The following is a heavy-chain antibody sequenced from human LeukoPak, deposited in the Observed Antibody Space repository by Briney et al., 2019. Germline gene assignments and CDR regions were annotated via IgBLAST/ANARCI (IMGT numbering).Heavy chain of an antibody. CDR1: GFTFSSYG. Sequence: PGGSLRLSCAASGFTFSSYGMHWVRQAPGKGLEWVAVIWYDGSNKYYADSVKGRFTISRDNAKNSLYLQMNSLRDEDTAVYYCARSDCSSTSCYFSFDYWGQGTLVTVSS. D-gene: IGHD2-2*01. J-gene: IGHJ4*02. CDR2: IWYDGSNK. CDR3: ARSDCSSTSCYFSFDY. V-gene: IGHV3-33*01.